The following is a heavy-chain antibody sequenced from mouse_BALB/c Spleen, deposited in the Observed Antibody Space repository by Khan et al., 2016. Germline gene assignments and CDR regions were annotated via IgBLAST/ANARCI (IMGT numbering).Heavy chain of an antibody. CDR3: ARDSLYYYGSWFAY. CDR1: GYSITSGYY. D-gene: IGHD1-1*01. V-gene: IGHV3-6*01. Sequence: EVQLQESGPGLVKPSQSLSLTCSVTGYSITSGYYWNWIRQFPGNQLEWMGYISYDGSNNYNPSLKNRISITRDTSKNQFFLKLNSVTTEDTATYYCARDSLYYYGSWFAYWGQGTLVTVSA. CDR2: ISYDGSN. J-gene: IGHJ3*01.